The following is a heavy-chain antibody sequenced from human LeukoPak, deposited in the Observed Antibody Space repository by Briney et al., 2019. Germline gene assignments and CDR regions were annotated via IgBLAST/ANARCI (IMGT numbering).Heavy chain of an antibody. Sequence: GGSLRLSCAASGFTFSSYAMHWVRQAPGKGLEWVAVISYDGSNKYYADSVKGRFTISRDNSKNTLYLQMNSLRAEDTAVYYCAKSGTDYPFLVHWGQGTLVTVSS. CDR2: ISYDGSNK. CDR3: AKSGTDYPFLVH. V-gene: IGHV3-30-3*02. D-gene: IGHD3-10*01. CDR1: GFTFSSYA. J-gene: IGHJ4*02.